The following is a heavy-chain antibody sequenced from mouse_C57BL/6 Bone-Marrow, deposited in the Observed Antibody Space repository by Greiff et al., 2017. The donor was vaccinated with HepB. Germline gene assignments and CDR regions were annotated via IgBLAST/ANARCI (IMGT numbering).Heavy chain of an antibody. D-gene: IGHD2-2*01. V-gene: IGHV6-3*01. CDR2: IRLKSDNYAT. J-gene: IGHJ2*01. Sequence: EVKLMESGGGLVQPGGSMKLSCVASGFTFSNYWMNWVRQSPEKGLEWVAQIRLKSDNYATHYAESVKGRFTISRDDSKSSVYLQMNNLRAEDTGIYYCTKVMVTTFDWGQGTTLTVSS. CDR1: GFTFSNYW. CDR3: TKVMVTTFD.